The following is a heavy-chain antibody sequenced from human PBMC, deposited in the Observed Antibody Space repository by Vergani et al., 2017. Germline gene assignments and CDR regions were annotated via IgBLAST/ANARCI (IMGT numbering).Heavy chain of an antibody. CDR2: INHSGST. J-gene: IGHJ6*02. Sequence: QVQLQQWGAGLLKPSETLSLTCAVYGGSFSGYYWSWIRQPPGKGLEWIGEINHSGSTNYNPSLKSRVTISVDTSKNQFSLKLSSVTAADTAVYYCARGRPRSGYSYGYYYYYGMDVWGQGTTVTVYS. V-gene: IGHV4-34*01. D-gene: IGHD5-18*01. CDR3: ARGRPRSGYSYGYYYYYGMDV. CDR1: GGSFSGYY.